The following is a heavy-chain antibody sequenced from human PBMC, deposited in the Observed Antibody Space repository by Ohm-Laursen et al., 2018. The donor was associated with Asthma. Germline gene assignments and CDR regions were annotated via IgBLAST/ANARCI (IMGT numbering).Heavy chain of an antibody. CDR2: GGSYYDGGLK. D-gene: IGHD3-3*01. J-gene: IGHJ4*02. CDR3: ARDVMAWYLPAFDF. Sequence: SLRLSCAASGFTFRSYAMHWVRQAPGKGLEWVAVGGSYYDGGLKYYADSVNGRFTVSRDDSKNTLYLQMNSLRPDDTAVYYCARDVMAWYLPAFDFWGQGTLVTVSS. CDR1: GFTFRSYA. V-gene: IGHV3-30-3*01.